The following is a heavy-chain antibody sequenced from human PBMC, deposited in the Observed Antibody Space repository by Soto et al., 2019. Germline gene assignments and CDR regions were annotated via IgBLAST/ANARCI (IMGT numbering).Heavy chain of an antibody. D-gene: IGHD3-16*02. Sequence: EVQLLESGGGLVQPGGSLRLSCAASGFTFSSYAMSWVRQAPGKGLEWVSLISGSGGRTYYADSVKGRSTISRDNSKNTLYLQMNSLRAEDTAVYYCAKELSPYYYYAMDVWGQGTTVTVSS. V-gene: IGHV3-23*01. J-gene: IGHJ6*02. CDR1: GFTFSSYA. CDR2: ISGSGGRT. CDR3: AKELSPYYYYAMDV.